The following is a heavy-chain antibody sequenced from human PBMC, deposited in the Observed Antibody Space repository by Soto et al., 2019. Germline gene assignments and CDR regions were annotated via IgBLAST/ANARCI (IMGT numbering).Heavy chain of an antibody. CDR2: ISAYNGNT. Sequence: GASVKVSCKASGYTFTSYGISWVRQAPGQGLEWMGWISAYNGNTNYAQKLQGRVTMTTDTSTSTAYMELRSLRSDDTAVYYCARPIWYDSSGYYDYWGQGTLVTVSS. CDR3: ARPIWYDSSGYYDY. CDR1: GYTFTSYG. J-gene: IGHJ4*02. D-gene: IGHD3-22*01. V-gene: IGHV1-18*01.